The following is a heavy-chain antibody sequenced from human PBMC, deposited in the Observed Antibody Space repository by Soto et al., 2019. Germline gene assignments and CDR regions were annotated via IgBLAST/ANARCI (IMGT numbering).Heavy chain of an antibody. CDR3: GRDRYPGIPVGRPLAY. CDR1: GYTFTSYG. J-gene: IGHJ4*02. CDR2: ISAYNGNT. V-gene: IGHV1-18*01. Sequence: QVQLVQSGAEVKKPGASVKVSCKASGYTFTSYGISWVRQAPGQGLEWMGWISAYNGNTNYAQKLQGRVTMTTDTPMNTAYRERRCLRPANTPVYYWGRDRYPGIPVGRPLAYGGQGPLVPVSS. D-gene: IGHD6-19*01.